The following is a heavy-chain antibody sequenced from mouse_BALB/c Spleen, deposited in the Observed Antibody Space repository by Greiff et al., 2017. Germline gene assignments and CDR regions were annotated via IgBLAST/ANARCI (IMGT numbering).Heavy chain of an antibody. Sequence: EVKLMESGGGLVQPGGSRKLSCAASGFTFSSFGMHWVRQAPEKGLEWVAYISSGSSTIYYADTVKGRFTISRDNPKNTLFLQMTSLRSEDTAMYYCASPSDGYPEYYYAMDYWGQGTSVTVSS. CDR1: GFTFSSFG. CDR2: ISSGSSTI. CDR3: ASPSDGYPEYYYAMDY. D-gene: IGHD2-3*01. V-gene: IGHV5-17*02. J-gene: IGHJ4*01.